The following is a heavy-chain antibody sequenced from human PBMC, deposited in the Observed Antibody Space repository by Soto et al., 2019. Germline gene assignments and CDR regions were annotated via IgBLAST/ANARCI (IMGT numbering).Heavy chain of an antibody. Sequence: SETLSLTCTVSGDSISSYSWSWIRQPPGKGLEWIGNIHYNGNTKYSPSLKSRVTMSVDTSKNQFSLKLSSVTAADTAVYYCERQKGGSKRGYDVFDFGGKGKMVTVSS. CDR1: GDSISSYS. J-gene: IGHJ3*01. CDR3: ERQKGGSKRGYDVFDF. V-gene: IGHV4-59*01. D-gene: IGHD2-15*01. CDR2: IHYNGNT.